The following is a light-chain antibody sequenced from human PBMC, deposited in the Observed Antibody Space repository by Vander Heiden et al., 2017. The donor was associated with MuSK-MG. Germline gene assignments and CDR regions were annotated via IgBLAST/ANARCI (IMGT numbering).Light chain of an antibody. Sequence: SSEWTQDPAVLVALVPTVRIRCRGESLRCYYARWYQKKPVQAAVLVMYSKTHRPSEIPAPFSGSSSGNTATLTITGAQAEDGADDYCHYRERSGNRLVFGGGTKLTVL. J-gene: IGLJ2*01. CDR2: SKT. V-gene: IGLV3-19*01. CDR1: SLRCYY. CDR3: HYRERSGNRLV.